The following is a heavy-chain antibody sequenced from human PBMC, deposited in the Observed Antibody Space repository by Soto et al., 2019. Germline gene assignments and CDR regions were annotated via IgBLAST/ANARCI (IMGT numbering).Heavy chain of an antibody. CDR1: GFIFKNYA. Sequence: GGSLSLSCAVSGFIFKNYALNWVRQAPGKGLEWVASITRDGYNKYYADSVKGRFTISGDNSKNTLSLQMIALRVEDSSVYYCTKSSGGSSSVGMDYWGPGTLVTVSS. J-gene: IGHJ4*02. V-gene: IGHV3-30*04. CDR2: ITRDGYNK. D-gene: IGHD6-6*01. CDR3: TKSSGGSSSVGMDY.